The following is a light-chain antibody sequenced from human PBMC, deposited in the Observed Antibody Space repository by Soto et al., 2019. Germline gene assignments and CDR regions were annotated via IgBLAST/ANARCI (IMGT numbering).Light chain of an antibody. CDR2: DAS. J-gene: IGKJ5*01. CDR3: QQRDPWSRS. CDR1: QNVSIY. V-gene: IGKV3-11*01. Sequence: EIVLTHSPATLSLSPGERATLSCRASQNVSIYVAWYQQKGGQAPRLLIADASKRVTGIPARFTASGSGTVFTLTISSLEPAEFAVYYSQQRDPWSRSFGHGTRLAIK.